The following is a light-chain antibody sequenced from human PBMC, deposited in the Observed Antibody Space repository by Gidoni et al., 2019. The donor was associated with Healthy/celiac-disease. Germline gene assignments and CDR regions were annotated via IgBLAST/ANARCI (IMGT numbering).Light chain of an antibody. J-gene: IGLJ2*01. Sequence: QSVLTQPPSASGTPGQGVTISCSGSSSNIGSNYVYWYQQLPGTAPILLIYRNNQRPSGVPDRFSGSKSGTSASLAISGLRSEDEADYYCAAWDDSLSGVVFGGGTKLTVL. CDR2: RNN. V-gene: IGLV1-47*01. CDR3: AAWDDSLSGVV. CDR1: SSNIGSNY.